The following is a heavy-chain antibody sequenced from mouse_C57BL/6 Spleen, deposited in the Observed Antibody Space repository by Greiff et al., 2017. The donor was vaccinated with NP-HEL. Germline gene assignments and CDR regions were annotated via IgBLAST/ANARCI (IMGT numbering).Heavy chain of an antibody. CDR1: GYSITSGYY. CDR2: ISYDGSN. Sequence: EVKLQESGPGLVKPSQSLSLTCSVTGYSITSGYYWNWIRQFPGNKLEWMGYISYDGSNNYNPSLKNRISITRDTSKNQFFLKLNSVTTEDTATYYCARERGIYYDYDEDFDYWGQGTTLTVSS. CDR3: ARERGIYYDYDEDFDY. J-gene: IGHJ2*01. V-gene: IGHV3-6*01. D-gene: IGHD2-4*01.